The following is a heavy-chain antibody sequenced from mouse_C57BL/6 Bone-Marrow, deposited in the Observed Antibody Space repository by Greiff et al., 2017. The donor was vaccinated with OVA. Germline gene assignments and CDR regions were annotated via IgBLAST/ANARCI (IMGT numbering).Heavy chain of an antibody. Sequence: QVQLQQPGAELVKPGASVKLSCKASGYTFTSYWMHWVKQRPGQGLEWIGMIHPNSGSTNYNEKFKSKATLTVDKSSSTAYMQLSSLTSEDSAVYYCAITGTTYYFDYWGQGTTLTVSS. CDR2: IHPNSGST. CDR3: AITGTTYYFDY. J-gene: IGHJ2*01. CDR1: GYTFTSYW. D-gene: IGHD4-1*01. V-gene: IGHV1-64*01.